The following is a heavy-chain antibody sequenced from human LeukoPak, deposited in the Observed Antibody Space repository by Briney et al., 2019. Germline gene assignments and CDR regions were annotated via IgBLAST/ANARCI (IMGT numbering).Heavy chain of an antibody. CDR3: ARDLGTTVTTYLDY. CDR2: ISGSGGST. J-gene: IGHJ4*02. D-gene: IGHD4-17*01. CDR1: GFTFSSYG. V-gene: IGHV3-23*01. Sequence: GGSLRLSCAASGFTFSSYGMSWVRQAPGKGLEWASAISGSGGSTYYADSVKGRFTISRDNSKNTLYLQMNSLRAEDTAVYYCARDLGTTVTTYLDYWGQGTLVTVSS.